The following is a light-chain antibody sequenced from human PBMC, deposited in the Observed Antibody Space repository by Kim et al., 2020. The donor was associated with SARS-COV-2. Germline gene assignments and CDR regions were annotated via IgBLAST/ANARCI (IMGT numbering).Light chain of an antibody. CDR1: SGHSSYA. Sequence: VKLTCTLSSGHSSYAIAWHQQQPEKGPRYLMKLNSDGSHSKGDGIPDRFSGSGSGAERYLTISSLQSEDEADYYCQTWGTGIHWVFGGGTQLTVL. V-gene: IGLV4-69*01. CDR2: LNSDGSH. CDR3: QTWGTGIHWV. J-gene: IGLJ3*02.